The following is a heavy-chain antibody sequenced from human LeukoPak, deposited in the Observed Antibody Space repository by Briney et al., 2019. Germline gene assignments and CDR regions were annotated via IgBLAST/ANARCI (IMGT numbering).Heavy chain of an antibody. V-gene: IGHV3-30*02. CDR3: AKGEPYYDFWSGNDY. Sequence: GGSLRLSCAASGFTFSSYGMHWVRQAPGKGLEWVAFIRYDGSNKYYADSVKGRFTISRDNSKNTLYLQMNSLRAEDTAVYYCAKGEPYYDFWSGNDYWGQGTLVTVSS. J-gene: IGHJ4*02. CDR1: GFTFSSYG. CDR2: IRYDGSNK. D-gene: IGHD3-3*01.